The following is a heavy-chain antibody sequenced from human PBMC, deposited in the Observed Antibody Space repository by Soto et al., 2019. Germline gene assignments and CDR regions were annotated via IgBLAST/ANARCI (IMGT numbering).Heavy chain of an antibody. J-gene: IGHJ5*02. Sequence: GGSLSLSCAASGFTFRSFTMNWVRQAPGKGLEWVSTISSNSAYIYYTDALRGRFTISRDNAKNSLHLQMNSLRAEDTAVYYCTRDASRDSSARGWFDPWGQGTLVTVSS. V-gene: IGHV3-21*01. CDR3: TRDASRDSSARGWFDP. CDR1: GFTFRSFT. CDR2: ISSNSAYI. D-gene: IGHD6-13*01.